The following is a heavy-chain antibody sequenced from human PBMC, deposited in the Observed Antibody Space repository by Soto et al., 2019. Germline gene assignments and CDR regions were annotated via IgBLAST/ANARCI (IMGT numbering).Heavy chain of an antibody. CDR2: IYPSNSET. V-gene: IGHV5-51*01. CDR1: GYTFTSYW. D-gene: IGHD3-22*01. CDR3: ARQGYHYDTYSFGY. J-gene: IGHJ4*02. Sequence: EVQLVQSGAEVKKPGESLKISCKVSGYTFTSYWIGWVRQMPGKGLEWMGIIYPSNSETRFSPSFQGKVTLSADKSIFTAYLQWSSLKASDTAMYYCARQGYHYDTYSFGYWGQGTLVTVSP.